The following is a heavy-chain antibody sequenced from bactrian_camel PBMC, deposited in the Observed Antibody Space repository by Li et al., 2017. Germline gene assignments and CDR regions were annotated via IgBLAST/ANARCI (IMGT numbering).Heavy chain of an antibody. D-gene: IGHD1*01. Sequence: VQLVESGGGSVQAGGSLRLSCATSRCTFTSYYMAWFRQAPGKAREGVARIATGSGNTYYADSVKGRFTISQDNAKNMVYLQVNSVKAEDTAMYYCAAGWSFGVGTLLRRHYNYWGQGTQVTVS. CDR3: AAGWSFGVGTLLRRHYNY. CDR1: RCTFTSYY. J-gene: IGHJ4*01. V-gene: IGHV3S40*01. CDR2: IATGSGNT.